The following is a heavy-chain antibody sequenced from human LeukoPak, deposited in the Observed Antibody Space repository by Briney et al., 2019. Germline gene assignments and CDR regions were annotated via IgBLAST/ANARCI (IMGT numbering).Heavy chain of an antibody. CDR2: IIPIFGTA. D-gene: IGHD1-20*01. CDR1: GGTFSSYA. V-gene: IGHV1-69*05. CDR3: ARDSEVTGPNQYFDY. Sequence: SMKVSCKASGGTFSSYAISWVRQAPGQGLEWMGRIIPIFGTANYAQKFQGRVTITTDESTSTAYMELSSLRSEDTAVYYCARDSEVTGPNQYFDYWGQGTLVTVSS. J-gene: IGHJ4*02.